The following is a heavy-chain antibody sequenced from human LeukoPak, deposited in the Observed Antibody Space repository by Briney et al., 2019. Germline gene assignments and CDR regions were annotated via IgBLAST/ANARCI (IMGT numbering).Heavy chain of an antibody. CDR3: ASGSDQLTYFQY. CDR2: IYNSGST. J-gene: IGHJ1*01. D-gene: IGHD3-16*02. V-gene: IGHV4-59*01. Sequence: SGTLSLTCTVSGASISGYYWNWIRQPPGKGLEWIGYIYNSGSTNYNPSLKSRVTMSVDTSKNQFSLKVTSVTPADTAVYYCASGSDQLTYFQYWGQGTLATVSS. CDR1: GASISGYY.